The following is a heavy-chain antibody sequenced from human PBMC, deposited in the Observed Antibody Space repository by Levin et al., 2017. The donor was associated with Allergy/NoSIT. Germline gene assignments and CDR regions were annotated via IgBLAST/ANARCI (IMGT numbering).Heavy chain of an antibody. CDR1: GYTFTSYA. Sequence: PGASVKVSCKASGYTFTSYAMHWVRQAPGQRLEWMGWINAGNGNTKYSQKFQGRVTITRDTSASTAYMELSSLRSEDTAVYYCAREVSGYDFWSGNYYYYGMDVWGQGTTVTVSS. V-gene: IGHV1-3*01. CDR2: INAGNGNT. CDR3: AREVSGYDFWSGNYYYYGMDV. J-gene: IGHJ6*02. D-gene: IGHD3-3*01.